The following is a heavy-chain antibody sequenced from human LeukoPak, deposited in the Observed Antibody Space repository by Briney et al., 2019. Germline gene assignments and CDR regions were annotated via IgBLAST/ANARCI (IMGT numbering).Heavy chain of an antibody. CDR1: GGTFSSYA. D-gene: IGHD3-3*01. CDR2: IIPIFGTA. J-gene: IGHJ5*02. CDR3: ARDFASFDFWSGGSRWFDP. Sequence: SVKVSCKASGGTFSSYAISWVRQAPGQGLEWMGGIIPIFGTANYAQKFQGRVTITADGSTSTAYMELSSLRSEDTAVYYCARDFASFDFWSGGSRWFDPWGQGTLVTVSS. V-gene: IGHV1-69*13.